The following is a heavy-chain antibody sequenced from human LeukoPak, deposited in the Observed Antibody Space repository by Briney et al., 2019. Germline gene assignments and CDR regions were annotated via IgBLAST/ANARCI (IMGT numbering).Heavy chain of an antibody. CDR3: ARDPYSGNYGNNYYYYMDV. J-gene: IGHJ6*03. CDR2: ITSSGTYI. D-gene: IGHD1-26*01. CDR1: GFTFSNFN. Sequence: PGGSLRLSCAASGFTFSNFNMNWVRQAPGKAMEWVSSITSSGTYIFYADSVKGRFTISRDNAKNSLYLQMNSLGPEDTAVYYCARDPYSGNYGNNYYYYMDVWGKGTTVTISS. V-gene: IGHV3-21*01.